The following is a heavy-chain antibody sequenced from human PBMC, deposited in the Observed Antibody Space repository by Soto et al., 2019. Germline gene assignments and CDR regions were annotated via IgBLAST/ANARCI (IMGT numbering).Heavy chain of an antibody. J-gene: IGHJ4*02. CDR3: ARGGNRYSSTSSGVGGFYD. D-gene: IGHD6-6*01. CDR1: GASISSSY. V-gene: IGHV4-59*01. Sequence: SETLSLTCTVSGASISSSYWSWIRQPPGKGLEWIGYIFHSGTTNYNPSLKSRVTISVDTSKNQFSLNLSSLTTADTAVYFCARGGNRYSSTSSGVGGFYDWGKGTLVTVAS. CDR2: IFHSGTT.